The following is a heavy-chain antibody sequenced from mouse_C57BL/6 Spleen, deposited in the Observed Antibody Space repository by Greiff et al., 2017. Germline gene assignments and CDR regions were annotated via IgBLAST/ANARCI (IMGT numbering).Heavy chain of an antibody. Sequence: QVQLKQSGAELVRPGASVKLSCKASGYTFTDYYINWVKQRPGQGLEWIARIYPGSGNTYYNEKFKGKATLTAEKSSSTAYMQLSSLTSEDSAVYFCASTSGYVGYYAMDYWGQGTSVTVSS. CDR1: GYTFTDYY. CDR3: ASTSGYVGYYAMDY. V-gene: IGHV1-76*01. CDR2: IYPGSGNT. J-gene: IGHJ4*01. D-gene: IGHD3-2*02.